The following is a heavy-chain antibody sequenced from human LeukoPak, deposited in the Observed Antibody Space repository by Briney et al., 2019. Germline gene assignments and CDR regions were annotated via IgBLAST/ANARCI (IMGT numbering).Heavy chain of an antibody. CDR2: ISAYNGNT. CDR3: ARDQSVRLLQTSSTYFKHVFAI. V-gene: IGHV1-18*01. D-gene: IGHD6-13*01. J-gene: IGHJ3*02. Sequence: ASVKVSCKTSGYTFTNYGISWVRQAPGLGLEWMGGISAYNGNTNYAQKVQGRVTMTTDPSTSTDYMELRSLRFADTAVYYCARDQSVRLLQTSSTYFKHVFAIWGQGSMVTVSS. CDR1: GYTFTNYG.